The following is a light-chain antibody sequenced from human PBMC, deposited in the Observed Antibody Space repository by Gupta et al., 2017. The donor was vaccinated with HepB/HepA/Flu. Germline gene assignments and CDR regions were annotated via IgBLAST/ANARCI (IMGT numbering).Light chain of an antibody. V-gene: IGKV1-5*03. CDR3: QQYNSYRT. CDR2: KAS. J-gene: IGKJ1*01. Sequence: DIQMTKSPPTLSASVGDRVTITCRASQSISSWLAWYQQKPGKAPKLLIYKASSLESGVPSRFSGSGSGTEFTLTISSLQPDDFATYYCQQYNSYRTFGQGTKVGIK. CDR1: QSISSW.